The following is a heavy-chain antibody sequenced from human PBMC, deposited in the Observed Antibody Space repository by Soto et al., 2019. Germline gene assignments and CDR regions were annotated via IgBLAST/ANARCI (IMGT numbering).Heavy chain of an antibody. V-gene: IGHV4-59*12. CDR1: GGSISSYY. D-gene: IGHD4-17*01. J-gene: IGHJ4*02. CDR2: IYYSGRT. Sequence: SETLSHTCTVSGGSISSYYWSWLRQPPGKGLEWIGYIYYSGRTNYNPSLKSRVTISVDRSKNQFSLKLSSVTAADTAVYYCARSQTTVTSYDYWGQGTLVTVSS. CDR3: ARSQTTVTSYDY.